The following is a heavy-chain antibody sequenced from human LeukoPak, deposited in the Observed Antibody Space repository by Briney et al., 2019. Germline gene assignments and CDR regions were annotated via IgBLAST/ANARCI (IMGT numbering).Heavy chain of an antibody. J-gene: IGHJ5*02. CDR3: ARDGSPYCSGGSCAFFSS. D-gene: IGHD2-15*01. V-gene: IGHV3-21*01. CDR1: GFTFSTYS. Sequence: PGGSLRLSCAASGFTFSTYSMNWVRQVPGKGLEWVSSINGSSSYIYYADSVKGRFTISRDNAKKSLYLQMNSLRAEDTAVYYCARDGSPYCSGGSCAFFSSWGQGTLVTVSS. CDR2: INGSSSYI.